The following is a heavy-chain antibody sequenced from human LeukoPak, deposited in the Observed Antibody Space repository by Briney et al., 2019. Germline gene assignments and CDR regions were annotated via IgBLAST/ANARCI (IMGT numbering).Heavy chain of an antibody. D-gene: IGHD3-22*01. CDR2: ISYDGSNK. CDR1: AFTFSSYG. J-gene: IGHJ4*02. V-gene: IGHV3-30*19. CDR3: ARDTGRDSSAFDY. Sequence: GGSLRLSCAASAFTFSSYGMHWVRQAPGKGLEWVAVISYDGSNKYYADSVKGRFTISRDNSKNTLYLQMNSLRAEDTAVYYCARDTGRDSSAFDYWGQGTLVTVSS.